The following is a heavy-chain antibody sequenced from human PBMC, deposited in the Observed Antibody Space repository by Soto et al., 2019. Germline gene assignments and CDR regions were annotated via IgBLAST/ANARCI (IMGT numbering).Heavy chain of an antibody. V-gene: IGHV4-59*08. D-gene: IGHD2-2*01. Sequence: QVQLQESGPGLVKPSETLSLTCTVSGGSISSYYWSWIRQPPGKGLEWIGYIYYSGTTSYNPSLKGRVTISVDPSKNQFSLKLSSVTAADTAVYYCARHAPYCSSTSHCAYGMDVWGQGTTVTVSS. CDR3: ARHAPYCSSTSHCAYGMDV. CDR2: IYYSGTT. J-gene: IGHJ6*02. CDR1: GGSISSYY.